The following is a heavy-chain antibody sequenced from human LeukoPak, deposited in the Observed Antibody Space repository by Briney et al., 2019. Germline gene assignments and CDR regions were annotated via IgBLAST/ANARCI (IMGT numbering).Heavy chain of an antibody. Sequence: SETLSLTCTVSGGSISSGDYYWSWIRQPPGKGLEWIGYIYYSGSTYYNPSLKSRVTISVDTSKNQFSLKLSSVTAADTAVYYCARGLWFGELNNWFDPWGQGTLVTVSS. CDR2: IYYSGST. CDR3: ARGLWFGELNNWFDP. CDR1: GGSISSGDYY. V-gene: IGHV4-30-4*01. J-gene: IGHJ5*02. D-gene: IGHD3-10*01.